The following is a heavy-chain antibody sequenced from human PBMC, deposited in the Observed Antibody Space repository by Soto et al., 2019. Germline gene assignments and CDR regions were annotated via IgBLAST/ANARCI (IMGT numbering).Heavy chain of an antibody. CDR1: GFTFSSYA. J-gene: IGHJ4*02. CDR3: SKKTTISGSGSFDY. V-gene: IGHV3-23*01. CDR2: IGPSGAST. D-gene: IGHD4-4*01. Sequence: GGSLRLSCAASGFTFSSYAMSWVRQAPGKGLEWVSAIGPSGASTYYADSVKGRFTISRDNSNNTLHLHMNSLRAEDTAIYYCSKKTTISGSGSFDYWGQGALVTVSS.